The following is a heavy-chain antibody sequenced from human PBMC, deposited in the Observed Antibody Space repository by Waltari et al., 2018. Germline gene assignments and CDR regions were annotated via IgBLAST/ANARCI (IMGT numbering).Heavy chain of an antibody. CDR3: ARDQITMVRGVTSMSDY. D-gene: IGHD3-10*01. CDR2: INPNSGGT. CDR1: GYTFTGYY. J-gene: IGHJ4*02. V-gene: IGHV1-2*06. Sequence: QVQLVQSGAEVKKPGASVKVSCKASGYTFTGYYMQWVRQAPGQGLEWMGRINPNSGGTNYAQKFQGRVTMTRDTSISTAYMELSRLRSDDTAVYYCARDQITMVRGVTSMSDYWGQGTLVTVSS.